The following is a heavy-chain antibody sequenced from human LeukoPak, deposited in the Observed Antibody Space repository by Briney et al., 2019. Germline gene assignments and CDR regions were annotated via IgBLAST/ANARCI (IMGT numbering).Heavy chain of an antibody. J-gene: IGHJ4*02. Sequence: KPSETLSLTCTVSGGSISSYYWSWIRQPPGKGLEWIGYIYYSGSTNYNPSLKSRVTISVDTSKNQFSLKLSSVTAADTVVYYCARSPAPYNWNYGFDYWGQGTLVTVSS. CDR2: IYYSGST. D-gene: IGHD1-7*01. V-gene: IGHV4-59*01. CDR1: GGSISSYY. CDR3: ARSPAPYNWNYGFDY.